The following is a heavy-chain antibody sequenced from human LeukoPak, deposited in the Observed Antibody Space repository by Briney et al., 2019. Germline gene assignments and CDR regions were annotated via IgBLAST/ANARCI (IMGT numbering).Heavy chain of an antibody. CDR2: INHSGST. V-gene: IGHV4-34*01. D-gene: IGHD2/OR15-2a*01. Sequence: PSEILSLTCAVYGGSFSGYYWSWIRQPPGKGLEWIGEINHSGSTNYNPSLKSRVTISVDTSKNQFSLKLSSVTAADTAVYYCALLQAYRPLDYWGQGTLVTVSS. CDR1: GGSFSGYY. CDR3: ALLQAYRPLDY. J-gene: IGHJ4*02.